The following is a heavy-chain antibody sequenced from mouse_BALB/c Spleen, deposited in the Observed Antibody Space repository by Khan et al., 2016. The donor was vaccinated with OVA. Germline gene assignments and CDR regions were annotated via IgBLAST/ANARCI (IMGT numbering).Heavy chain of an antibody. V-gene: IGHV1-7*01. CDR3: ARRGLRWDFDY. Sequence: QVQLQQSGAELAKPGASVKMSCKASGYTFVNYWILWVRQRPGQGLEWIGYINPSIAYTENNQHFTDKATLTADKSSSTAYLQLNSLTSEDSAVYYCARRGLRWDFDYWGQGTTLTVSS. D-gene: IGHD1-1*01. CDR2: INPSIAYT. CDR1: GYTFVNYW. J-gene: IGHJ2*01.